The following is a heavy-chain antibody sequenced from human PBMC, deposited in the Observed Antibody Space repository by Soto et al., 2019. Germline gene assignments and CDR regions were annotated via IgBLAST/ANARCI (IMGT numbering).Heavy chain of an antibody. CDR3: ARGLLQWLILNWFDP. CDR2: INHSGST. V-gene: IGHV4-34*01. D-gene: IGHD6-19*01. CDR1: GGSFSGYY. Sequence: QVQLHQWGAGLLKPSETLSLTCAVYGGSFSGYYWSWIRQPPGKGLEWIGEINHSGSTNYNPSLKSRVTISVDTYKNQFSLKLSSVTAADTAVYYYARGLLQWLILNWFDPWGQGTLVTVSS. J-gene: IGHJ5*02.